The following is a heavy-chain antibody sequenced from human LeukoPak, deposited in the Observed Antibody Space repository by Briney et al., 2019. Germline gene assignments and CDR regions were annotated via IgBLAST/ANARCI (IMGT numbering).Heavy chain of an antibody. CDR2: INWNGDST. J-gene: IGHJ4*02. V-gene: IGHV3-20*04. Sequence: GGSLRLSCAASGFTFDDYGVSWVRQAPGKGLEWVSGINWNGDSTGYVDSVKGRFTISRDNSKNTLYLQMNSLRAEDTALYYCAKDLDHDYDDYGLDYWGQGTLVTVSS. CDR3: AKDLDHDYDDYGLDY. D-gene: IGHD4-17*01. CDR1: GFTFDDYG.